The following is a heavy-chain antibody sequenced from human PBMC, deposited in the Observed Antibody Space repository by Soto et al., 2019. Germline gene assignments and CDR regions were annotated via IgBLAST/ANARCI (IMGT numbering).Heavy chain of an antibody. CDR1: GGTFSSYA. D-gene: IGHD2-15*01. CDR3: AIKGYCSGGSGLYYFDY. CDR2: IIPIFGTA. Sequence: QVQLVQSGAEVKKPGSSVKVSCKASGGTFSSYAISWVRQAPGQGLERMGGIIPIFGTANYDQKFQGRVTISADGSTSTASMELSSPRSEDTAVYYCAIKGYCSGGSGLYYFDYWGQGTLVTVSS. V-gene: IGHV1-69*12. J-gene: IGHJ4*02.